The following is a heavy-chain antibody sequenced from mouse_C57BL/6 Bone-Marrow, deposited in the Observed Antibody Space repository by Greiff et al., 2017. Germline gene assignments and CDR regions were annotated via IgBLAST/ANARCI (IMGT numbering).Heavy chain of an antibody. Sequence: DVMLVESGGDLVKPGGSLKLSCAASGFTFSSYGMSWVRQTPDKRLEWVATISSGGSYTYYPDSVKGRFTISRDNAKNTLYLQMSSLKSEDTAMYYCARLSVWSPYAMDYWGQGTSVTVSS. V-gene: IGHV5-6*02. D-gene: IGHD2-10*02. CDR1: GFTFSSYG. CDR2: ISSGGSYT. J-gene: IGHJ4*01. CDR3: ARLSVWSPYAMDY.